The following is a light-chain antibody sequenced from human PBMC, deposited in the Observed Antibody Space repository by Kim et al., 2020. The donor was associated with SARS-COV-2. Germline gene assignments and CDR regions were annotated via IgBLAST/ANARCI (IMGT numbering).Light chain of an antibody. CDR2: QDT. CDR1: KLGDKY. V-gene: IGLV3-1*01. CDR3: QAWDSSTKV. Sequence: VSPGQTASITCSGDKLGDKYACWYQQKPGQSPVLVIYQDTKRPSGIPERFSGSNSGNTATLTIGGTQAMDEADYYCQAWDSSTKVFGTGTKVTVL. J-gene: IGLJ1*01.